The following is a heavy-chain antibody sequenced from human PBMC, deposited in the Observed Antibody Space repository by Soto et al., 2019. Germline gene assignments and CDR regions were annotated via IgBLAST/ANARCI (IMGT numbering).Heavy chain of an antibody. CDR2: IIPIFGTA. CDR1: GGTFSSYA. J-gene: IGHJ6*02. V-gene: IGHV1-69*01. D-gene: IGHD3-22*01. Sequence: QVQLVQSGAEVKKPGSSVKVSCKASGGTFSSYAISWVRQAPGQGLEWMGGIIPIFGTANYAQKFQGRVTITADESTSKAYMELSSLRSEDTAVYYCARALGWDNEDSSEMDVWGQGTTVTVSS. CDR3: ARALGWDNEDSSEMDV.